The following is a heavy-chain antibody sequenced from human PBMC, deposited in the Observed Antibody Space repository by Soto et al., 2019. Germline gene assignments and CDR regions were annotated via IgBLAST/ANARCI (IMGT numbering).Heavy chain of an antibody. CDR2: ISTYSTNT. J-gene: IGHJ4*02. D-gene: IGHD4-17*01. CDR3: ARWAGRVRDYGGPFDY. CDR1: GEFFTTYG. Sequence: QVELVQSGAEVKNPGASVTVSCKASGEFFTTYGISWVRQAPGQGLEWMGWISTYSTNTNYAPKFQGRLLLTADTSTTAAHMELRSLRPDETAVYYCARWAGRVRDYGGPFDYWGQGSLVTVSP. V-gene: IGHV1-18*04.